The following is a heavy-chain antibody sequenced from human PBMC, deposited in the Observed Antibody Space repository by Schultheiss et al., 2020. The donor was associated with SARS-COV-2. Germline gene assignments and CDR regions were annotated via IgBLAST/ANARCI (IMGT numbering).Heavy chain of an antibody. V-gene: IGHV3-11*01. CDR2: ISSGGSTK. CDR3: ARDYDSSGYNFDY. J-gene: IGHJ4*02. Sequence: GGSLRLSCVASGFTFSDYFMTWIRQAPGKGLEWVSYISSGGSTKYYADSVKGRFTISRDNAKNSLFLQMNSLRAEDTAVYYCARDYDSSGYNFDYCGQGTLMTIST. D-gene: IGHD3-22*01. CDR1: GFTFSDYF.